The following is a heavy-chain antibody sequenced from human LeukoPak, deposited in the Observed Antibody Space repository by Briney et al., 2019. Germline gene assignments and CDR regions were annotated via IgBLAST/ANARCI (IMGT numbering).Heavy chain of an antibody. CDR2: MNPNSGNA. D-gene: IGHD2-2*01. CDR1: GGTFSSYA. CDR3: TRGYCSSSSCFYSDY. Sequence: ASVKVSCKASGGTFSSYAISWVRQAPGQGLEWMGWMNPNSGNAGYAQQFQGRVAMTRITSMNTAYMELSSLTSDDTAVYYCTRGYCSSSSCFYSDYWGQGTLVTVSS. J-gene: IGHJ4*02. V-gene: IGHV1-8*02.